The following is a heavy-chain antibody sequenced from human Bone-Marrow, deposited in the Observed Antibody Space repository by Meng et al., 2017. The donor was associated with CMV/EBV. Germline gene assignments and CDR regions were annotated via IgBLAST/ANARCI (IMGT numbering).Heavy chain of an antibody. CDR1: GGSFSGYY. D-gene: IGHD2-2*01. Sequence: SETLSLTCAVYGGSFSGYYWSWIRQPPGKGLEWIGEINHSGSTNYNPSLKSRVTISVDTSKNRFSLKLGSVTAADTAVYYCARVLIVVVPAAKTQLAAAGTISYYYGMDVWGQGTTVTVSS. CDR3: ARVLIVVVPAAKTQLAAAGTISYYYGMDV. CDR2: INHSGST. J-gene: IGHJ6*02. V-gene: IGHV4-34*01.